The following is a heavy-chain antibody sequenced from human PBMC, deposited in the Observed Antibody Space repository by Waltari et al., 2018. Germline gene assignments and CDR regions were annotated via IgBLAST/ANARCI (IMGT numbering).Heavy chain of an antibody. CDR2: IRSKAYGVTT. CDR1: GFTFGDYA. CDR3: TRDEVATIGVEY. J-gene: IGHJ4*02. Sequence: EVQLVESGGGLVQPGRSLRLSCTASGFTFGDYAMSWVRKAPGKGLEWVGFIRSKAYGVTTEYAASVKGRFTISRDDSKSIAYLQMNSLKTEDTAVYYCTRDEVATIGVEYWGQGTLVTVSS. D-gene: IGHD5-12*01. V-gene: IGHV3-49*04.